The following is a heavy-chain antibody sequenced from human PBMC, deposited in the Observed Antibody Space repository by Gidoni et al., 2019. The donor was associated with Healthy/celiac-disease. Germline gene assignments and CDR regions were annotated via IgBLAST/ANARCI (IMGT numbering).Heavy chain of an antibody. CDR2: ISSSSSYI. D-gene: IGHD2-15*01. CDR3: ARDYDGYCSGGSCYPLDY. V-gene: IGHV3-21*01. J-gene: IGHJ4*02. CDR1: GFTFSSYS. Sequence: EVQLVESGGGLVKPGGSLRLSCAASGFTFSSYSMNWVRQAPGKGLVWVSSISSSSSYIYYADSVKGRFTTSRDNAKNSLYLQMNSLRAEDTAVYYCARDYDGYCSGGSCYPLDYWGQGTLVTVSS.